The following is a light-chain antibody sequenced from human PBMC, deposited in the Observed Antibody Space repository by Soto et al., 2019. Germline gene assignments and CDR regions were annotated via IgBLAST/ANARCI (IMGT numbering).Light chain of an antibody. J-gene: IGKJ5*01. V-gene: IGKV3-15*01. Sequence: EIVLTQSPATLSVSPGERAALSGRASQSVSNNLAWYQQKPGQPPRLLIYGAITRATGIPARFSGSGSGTEFTLTISSLQSEDSAVYYCQQYNNWPPITFGQGTRLETK. CDR3: QQYNNWPPIT. CDR2: GAI. CDR1: QSVSNN.